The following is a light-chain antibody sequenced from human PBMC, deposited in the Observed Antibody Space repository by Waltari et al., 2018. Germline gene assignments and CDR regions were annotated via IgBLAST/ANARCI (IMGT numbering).Light chain of an antibody. CDR2: TAS. Sequence: DIQMTQSPSFVSASLGDSVTITCLASQGISNWLAWYQQNPGKAPNLLIFTASTLKGGFPSRFSGSGSGADFTLTISDLQPEDFATYYCQQADSFPRTFGQGTKVDLK. J-gene: IGKJ1*01. CDR3: QQADSFPRT. V-gene: IGKV1-12*01. CDR1: QGISNW.